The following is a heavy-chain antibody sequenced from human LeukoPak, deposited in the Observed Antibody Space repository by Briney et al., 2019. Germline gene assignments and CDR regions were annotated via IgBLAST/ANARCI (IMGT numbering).Heavy chain of an antibody. CDR2: INHSGST. D-gene: IGHD3-22*01. CDR1: GGSFSGYY. Sequence: SETLSLTCAVYGGSFSGYYWSWIRQPPGKGLEWIGEINHSGSTNYNPSLKSRVTTSVDTSKNQFSLKLSSVTAADTAVYYCASQSTYYHDSSGWVDYGMDVWGQGTTVTVSS. J-gene: IGHJ6*02. CDR3: ASQSTYYHDSSGWVDYGMDV. V-gene: IGHV4-34*01.